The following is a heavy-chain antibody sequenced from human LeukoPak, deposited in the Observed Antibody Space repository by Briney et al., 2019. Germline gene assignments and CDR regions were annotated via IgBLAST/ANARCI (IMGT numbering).Heavy chain of an antibody. J-gene: IGHJ4*02. Sequence: PGRSLRLSCAASRFTFNYFAMHWVRQAPGKGLEWVSSISSSSNYIHYADSVKGRFTISRDNAKNSLYLQMNSLRAEDTAVYFCARGTLGAWGWWGQGTLVTVSA. CDR2: ISSSSNYI. CDR1: RFTFNYFA. V-gene: IGHV3-21*01. CDR3: ARGTLGAWGW. D-gene: IGHD6-19*01.